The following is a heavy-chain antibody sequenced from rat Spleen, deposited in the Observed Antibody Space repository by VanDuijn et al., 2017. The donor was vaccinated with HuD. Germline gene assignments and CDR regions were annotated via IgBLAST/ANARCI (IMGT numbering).Heavy chain of an antibody. V-gene: IGHV5S23*01. CDR2: ISTSDFT. Sequence: EVQLVESGGGLVQPGRSLKLSCSVSGFTFSDYDMAWVRQAPTKGLEWVASISTSDFTDYRDSVKGRFTISRDDAKSILYLQMDSLRSEDTATYYCTIIRGTYWGQGVMVTVSS. D-gene: IGHD4-3*01. CDR1: GFTFSDYD. CDR3: TIIRGTY. J-gene: IGHJ2*01.